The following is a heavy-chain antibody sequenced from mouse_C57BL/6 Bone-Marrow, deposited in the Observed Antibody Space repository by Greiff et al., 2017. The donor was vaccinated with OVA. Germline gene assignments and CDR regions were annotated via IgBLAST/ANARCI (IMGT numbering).Heavy chain of an antibody. V-gene: IGHV5-17*01. CDR3: ARPPYDYDVTGYARDY. Sequence: EVMLVESGGGLVKPGGSLKLSCAASGFTFSDYGMHWVRQAPEKGLEWVAYISSGSSTIYYADTVKGRCTISSDNSTTTLFLQITSLRSEYTAMYYGARPPYDYDVTGYARDYWGQGTSVTVSS. CDR2: ISSGSSTI. J-gene: IGHJ4*01. CDR1: GFTFSDYG. D-gene: IGHD2-4*01.